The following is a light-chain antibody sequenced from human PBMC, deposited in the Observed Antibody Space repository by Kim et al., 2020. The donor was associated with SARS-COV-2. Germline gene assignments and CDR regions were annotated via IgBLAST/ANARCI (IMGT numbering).Light chain of an antibody. V-gene: IGKV3-15*01. Sequence: EIVMTQSPATLSVSPGERATLSCRASQSIGSNLAWYQQKPGQAPRFLIYGASTRATGVPARFSGSGSGTEFTLTISSLQSEDFAIYFCQQYHNWPPYTFGQGTKLEIK. CDR1: QSIGSN. CDR3: QQYHNWPPYT. CDR2: GAS. J-gene: IGKJ2*01.